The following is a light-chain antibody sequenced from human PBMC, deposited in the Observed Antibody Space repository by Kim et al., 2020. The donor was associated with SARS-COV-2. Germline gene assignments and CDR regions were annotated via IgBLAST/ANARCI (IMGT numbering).Light chain of an antibody. Sequence: LGQSVRITCQGDSLRSYYASWYQQKPGQAPVLVIYGKNNRPSGIPDRFSGSSSGNTASLTITGAQAEDEADYYCNSRDSSGNLYVVFGGGTQLTVL. CDR1: SLRSYY. V-gene: IGLV3-19*01. J-gene: IGLJ2*01. CDR3: NSRDSSGNLYVV. CDR2: GKN.